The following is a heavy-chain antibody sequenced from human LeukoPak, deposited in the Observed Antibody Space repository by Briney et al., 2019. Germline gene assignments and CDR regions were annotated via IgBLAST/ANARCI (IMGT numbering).Heavy chain of an antibody. D-gene: IGHD3-22*01. Sequence: ASVKVSCKASGYTFSSYGITWVRQAPGQGLEWMGWISAYNGDTKYAQNVQGRVTMTTDTSTSTAYMELRSLRSDDTAVYYCARGPYYYDSSGHYLDHWGQGTLVTVSS. V-gene: IGHV1-18*01. CDR3: ARGPYYYDSSGHYLDH. J-gene: IGHJ4*02. CDR1: GYTFSSYG. CDR2: ISAYNGDT.